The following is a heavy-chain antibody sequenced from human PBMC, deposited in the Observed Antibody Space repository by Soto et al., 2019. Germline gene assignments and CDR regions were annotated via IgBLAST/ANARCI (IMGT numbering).Heavy chain of an antibody. CDR1: GFTFSSYG. CDR3: AKDGPAPMVRGVIRVRFPPNFDY. D-gene: IGHD3-10*01. J-gene: IGHJ4*02. Sequence: GGSLRLSCAASGFTFSSYGMHWVRQAPGKGLEWVAVVSHDGSHKYYADSVKGRFTISRDNSKNTLYLQMNSLRAEDTAVYYCAKDGPAPMVRGVIRVRFPPNFDYWGQGTLVTVSS. V-gene: IGHV3-30*18. CDR2: VSHDGSHK.